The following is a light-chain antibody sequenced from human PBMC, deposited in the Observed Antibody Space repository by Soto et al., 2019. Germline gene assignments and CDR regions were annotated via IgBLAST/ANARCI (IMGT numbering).Light chain of an antibody. CDR1: QGITTF. J-gene: IGKJ1*01. CDR2: GAS. V-gene: IGKV1-39*01. Sequence: DIQMTQSPSVVSASVGDTVTVTCRASQGITTFLAWFRQRPGRVPERLIYGASSLQSGVPSRFSGSGSGTDFTLTISSLQPEDFATYYCQQSYSTLWTFGQGTKVDIK. CDR3: QQSYSTLWT.